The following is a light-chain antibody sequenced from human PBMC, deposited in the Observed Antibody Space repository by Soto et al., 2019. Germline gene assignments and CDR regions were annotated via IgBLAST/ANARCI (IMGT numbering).Light chain of an antibody. Sequence: TVMTQSPVTLSVSLGERATLSCRASQNVATNMAWYQQKPGQPPRLLVYGADIRAPGVPARLSGSGSETQFTLTFIGLQSADFAMYACHPYNTGLRTSGRGT. CDR2: GAD. CDR1: QNVATN. J-gene: IGKJ4*01. CDR3: HPYNTGLRT. V-gene: IGKV3-15*01.